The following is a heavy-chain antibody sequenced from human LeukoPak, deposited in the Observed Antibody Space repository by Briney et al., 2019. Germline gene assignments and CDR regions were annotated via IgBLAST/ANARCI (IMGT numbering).Heavy chain of an antibody. CDR3: ARDIPYYDFWSGYYTYYYYYGMDV. Sequence: AGGSLRLSCAASGFTFSSYSMNWVRQAPGKGLEWVSSISSSSYIYYADSVKGRFTISRDNAKNSLYLQMNSLRAEDTVVYYCARDIPYYDFWSGYYTYYYYYGMDVWGQGTTVTVSS. V-gene: IGHV3-21*01. CDR1: GFTFSSYS. D-gene: IGHD3-3*01. J-gene: IGHJ6*02. CDR2: ISSSSYI.